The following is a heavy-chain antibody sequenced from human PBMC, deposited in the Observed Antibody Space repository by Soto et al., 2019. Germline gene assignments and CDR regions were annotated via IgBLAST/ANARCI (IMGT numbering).Heavy chain of an antibody. D-gene: IGHD5-12*01. CDR3: ARDDLSLDLSKRDGYGY. J-gene: IGHJ4*02. CDR1: GGSISSYY. V-gene: IGHV4-4*07. Sequence: QVQLQESGPGLVKPSETLSLTCTVSGGSISSYYWSWIRQPAGKGLEWIGRIYTSGSTNYNHSLKSRVTMSVDTSKNQFSLKLSSVTAADTAVYYCARDDLSLDLSKRDGYGYWGQGTLVTVSS. CDR2: IYTSGST.